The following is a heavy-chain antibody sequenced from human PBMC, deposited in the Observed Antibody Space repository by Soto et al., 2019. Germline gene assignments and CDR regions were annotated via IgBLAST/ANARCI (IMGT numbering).Heavy chain of an antibody. Sequence: EVQLVESGGGLVQPGGSLRLSCAASGFSFSDSWMDWVRQAPGKGLEWVANIGQDGSEKYYVDSVKGRFTISRDNAKNSVYLQMTTLRAEDTAVYYCSRSLEVWGQGTTVTVSS. CDR1: GFSFSDSW. J-gene: IGHJ6*02. V-gene: IGHV3-7*05. CDR3: SRSLEV. CDR2: IGQDGSEK.